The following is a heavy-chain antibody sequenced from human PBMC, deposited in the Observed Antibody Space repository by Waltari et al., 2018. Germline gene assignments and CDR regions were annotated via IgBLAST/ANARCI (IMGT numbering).Heavy chain of an antibody. J-gene: IGHJ4*02. Sequence: EVQLLESGGGLVQPGGSLRLSWVASGVSFSRYAMSWVRQVPGKGLEWVSSISASSDSTHFAASVKGRFIISRDNSENTLYLRMNSLRVEDSAIYYCVCFYTDYSGRHDYWGQGTLVTVSS. D-gene: IGHD1-26*01. CDR1: GVSFSRYA. CDR2: ISASSDST. CDR3: VCFYTDYSGRHDY. V-gene: IGHV3-23*01.